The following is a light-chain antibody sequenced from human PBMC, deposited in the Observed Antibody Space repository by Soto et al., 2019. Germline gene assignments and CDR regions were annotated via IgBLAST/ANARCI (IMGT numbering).Light chain of an antibody. CDR1: SSDFGDDKY. V-gene: IGLV2-14*01. CDR2: GVN. J-gene: IGLJ3*02. CDR3: GSFTTSRIWV. Sequence: QSVLTQPASVSGSPGQSITVSCTGSSSDFGDDKYVSWYQQRPGKGPNLLIYGVNSRPSGISNRFSGSKSGNTASLTISGLQVEDEAEYFCGSFTTSRIWVFGGGTKLTVL.